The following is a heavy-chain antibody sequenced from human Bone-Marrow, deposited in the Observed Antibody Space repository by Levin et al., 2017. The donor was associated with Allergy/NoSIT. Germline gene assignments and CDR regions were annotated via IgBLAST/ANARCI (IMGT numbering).Heavy chain of an antibody. CDR3: AQIPSYDTSGYYGDNNYYYYGMDV. J-gene: IGHJ6*02. D-gene: IGHD3-22*01. CDR1: GFTFKNYA. V-gene: IGHV3-23*01. Sequence: GGSLRLSCAASGFTFKNYAMTWVRQAPGKGLEWVSFITGSGGTTYYGDSVKGRFTISRDNSKNTLFLHMNSLRAEDTAVYYCAQIPSYDTSGYYGDNNYYYYGMDVWGQGTTVTVSS. CDR2: ITGSGGTT.